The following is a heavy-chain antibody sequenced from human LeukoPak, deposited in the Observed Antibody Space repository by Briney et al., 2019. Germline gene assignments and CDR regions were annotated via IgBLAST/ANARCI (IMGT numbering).Heavy chain of an antibody. D-gene: IGHD6-19*01. CDR2: IGTAGDT. CDR1: GFTFSSYD. J-gene: IGHJ4*02. CDR3: ARSLAVAGQFDY. V-gene: IGHV3-13*01. Sequence: GGSLRLSCAASGFTFSSYDMHWVRQATGKGLEWVSAIGTAGDTYYPGSVKGRFTISRENAKNSLYLQMNSLRAGDTVVYYCARSLAVAGQFDYWGQGTLVTVSS.